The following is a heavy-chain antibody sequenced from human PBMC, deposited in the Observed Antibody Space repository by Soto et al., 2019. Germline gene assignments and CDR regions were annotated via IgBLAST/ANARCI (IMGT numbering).Heavy chain of an antibody. CDR2: IYYSGST. J-gene: IGHJ5*02. CDR1: GGSISSSSYY. CDR3: ARPRHYDILTGYYKGNWFDP. D-gene: IGHD3-9*01. V-gene: IGHV4-39*01. Sequence: SETLSLTCTVSGGSISSSSYYWGWIRQPPGKGLEWIGSIYYSGSTYYNPSLKSPVTISVDTSKNRFSLKLSSVTAADTAVYYCARPRHYDILTGYYKGNWFDPWGQGTLVTVSS.